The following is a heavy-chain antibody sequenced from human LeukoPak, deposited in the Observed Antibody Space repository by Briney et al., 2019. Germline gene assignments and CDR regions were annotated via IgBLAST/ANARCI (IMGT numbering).Heavy chain of an antibody. Sequence: GGSLRLSCAASGFTSSDHHMDWVRQAPGKGLEWVGRTRNKANSYSTEYAASVKGRFTISRDDSKDLLYLQMNSLKTEDTAVYYCTRVGSGYAFDIWGQGTMVTVSS. V-gene: IGHV3-72*01. D-gene: IGHD3-22*01. J-gene: IGHJ3*02. CDR1: GFTSSDHH. CDR2: TRNKANSYST. CDR3: TRVGSGYAFDI.